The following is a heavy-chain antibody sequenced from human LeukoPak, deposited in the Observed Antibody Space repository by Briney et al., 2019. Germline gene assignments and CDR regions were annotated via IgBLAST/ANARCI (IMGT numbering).Heavy chain of an antibody. J-gene: IGHJ1*01. V-gene: IGHV4-34*01. CDR3: ARRRWNRAFQH. CDR1: GGSFSGYY. D-gene: IGHD1-1*01. CDR2: INHSGST. Sequence: SETLSLTCAVYGGSFSGYYWSWIRQPPGKGLEWIGEINHSGSTNYNPSLKSRVTISVDTSKNQFSLKLSSVTAADTAVYYCARRRWNRAFQHWGQGTLVTVSS.